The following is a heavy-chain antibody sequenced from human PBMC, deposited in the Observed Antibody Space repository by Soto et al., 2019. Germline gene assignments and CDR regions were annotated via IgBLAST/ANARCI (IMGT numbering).Heavy chain of an antibody. V-gene: IGHV4-34*01. Sequence: SETLSLTCAVYGGSFSGYSWTWIRQPPGTGLEWIGEINHSGSTNYNPSLKSRVTISVDTSKNQFSLKLTSVTAADTAVYYCARDKITGLFDYWGQGTLVTVLL. CDR3: ARDKITGLFDY. CDR1: GGSFSGYS. CDR2: INHSGST. J-gene: IGHJ4*02. D-gene: IGHD2-8*02.